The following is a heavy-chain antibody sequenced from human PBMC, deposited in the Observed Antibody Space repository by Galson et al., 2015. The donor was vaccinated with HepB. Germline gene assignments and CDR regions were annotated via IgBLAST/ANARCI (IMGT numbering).Heavy chain of an antibody. Sequence: SVKVSCKASGYTFTSYGISWVRQAPGQGLEWMGWISAYNGNTNYAQKLQGRVTMTTDTSTSTAYMELRSLRSNDTAVYYCATGSYYYDSSGEYYYYGMDVWGQGTTVTVSS. CDR1: GYTFTSYG. CDR3: ATGSYYYDSSGEYYYYGMDV. CDR2: ISAYNGNT. J-gene: IGHJ6*02. D-gene: IGHD3-22*01. V-gene: IGHV1-18*04.